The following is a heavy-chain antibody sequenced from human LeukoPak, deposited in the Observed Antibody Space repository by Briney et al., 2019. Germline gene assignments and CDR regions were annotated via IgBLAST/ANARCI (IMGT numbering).Heavy chain of an antibody. J-gene: IGHJ4*02. CDR3: ARHRSPSSLSYFDI. D-gene: IGHD6-19*01. V-gene: IGHV4-4*09. CDR1: GASISSYY. Sequence: SETLSLTCTVSGASISSYYWSWIRQPPGKGLEWIGYIYTSETTNYNPSLRSRVTISIDTSKNQFSLRLSSVTAADTAVYYCARHRSPSSLSYFDIWGQGTLDIVSS. CDR2: IYTSETT.